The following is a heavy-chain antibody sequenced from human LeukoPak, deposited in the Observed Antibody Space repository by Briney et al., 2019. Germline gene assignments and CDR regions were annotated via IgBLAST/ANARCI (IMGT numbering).Heavy chain of an antibody. Sequence: PSETLSLTCAVYGGSFSGYYWSWIRQPPGKGLEWIGEINHSGSTNYNPSLKSRVTISVDTSKNQFSLKLSSVTAADTAVYYCARGQGEYYYGSRSNQFDYWGQGTLVTVSS. D-gene: IGHD3-10*01. V-gene: IGHV4-34*01. CDR3: ARGQGEYYYGSRSNQFDY. CDR2: INHSGST. J-gene: IGHJ4*02. CDR1: GGSFSGYY.